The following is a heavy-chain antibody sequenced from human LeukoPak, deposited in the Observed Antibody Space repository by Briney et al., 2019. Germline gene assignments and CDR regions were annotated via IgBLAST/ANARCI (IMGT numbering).Heavy chain of an antibody. CDR2: IYSGGST. CDR3: ARVSRSSDHHFDY. J-gene: IGHJ4*02. CDR1: GFTVSSNY. D-gene: IGHD6-6*01. Sequence: GGSLRLSCAASGFTVSSNYMSWVRQAPGKGLEWVSVIYSGGSTYYADSVKGRFTISRDNSKNTLYLQMNSLRAEDTAVYYCARVSRSSDHHFDYWGQGTLVTVSS. V-gene: IGHV3-53*01.